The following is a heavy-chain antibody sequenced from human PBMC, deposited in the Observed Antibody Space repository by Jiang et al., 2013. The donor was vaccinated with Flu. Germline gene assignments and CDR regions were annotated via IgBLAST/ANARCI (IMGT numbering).Heavy chain of an antibody. D-gene: IGHD6-6*01. V-gene: IGHV6-1*01. Sequence: GPGLVKPSQTLSLTCAISGDSVSSNSAAWSWIRQSPSRGLEWLGRTYYRSKWYYDYAVSVKSRITINPDTSKNQFSLQLNSVTPEDTAVYYCARVRYSSSSTRYGMDVWGQGTTVTVSS. CDR1: GDSVSSNSAA. CDR2: TYYRSKWYY. CDR3: ARVRYSSSSTRYGMDV. J-gene: IGHJ6*02.